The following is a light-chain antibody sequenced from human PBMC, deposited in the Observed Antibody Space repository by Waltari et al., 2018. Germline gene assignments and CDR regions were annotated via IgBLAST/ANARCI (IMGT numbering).Light chain of an antibody. Sequence: CYRQLPGTAPNFLSYSNNPRPAGGPLRYSGSKSGTSASLAINGLRSEDEADYYCATWEDSLRMVFGGGTELTVL. J-gene: IGLJ3*02. V-gene: IGLV1-47*01. CDR2: SNN. CDR3: ATWEDSLRMV.